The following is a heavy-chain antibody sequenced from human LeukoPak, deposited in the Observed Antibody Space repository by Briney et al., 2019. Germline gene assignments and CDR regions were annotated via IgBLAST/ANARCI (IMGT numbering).Heavy chain of an antibody. CDR2: IYYSGST. J-gene: IGHJ6*03. D-gene: IGHD6-19*01. V-gene: IGHV4-61*01. CDR1: GGSVSSGSYY. CDR3: ARVRESVERAWQWGYYCYMDV. Sequence: SETLSLTCTVSGGSVSSGSYYWSWIRQPPGKGLEWIGYIYYSGSTNYNPSLKSRVTISVDTSKNQFSLKLSSVTAADTAVYYCARVRESVERAWQWGYYCYMDVWGKGTTVTVSS.